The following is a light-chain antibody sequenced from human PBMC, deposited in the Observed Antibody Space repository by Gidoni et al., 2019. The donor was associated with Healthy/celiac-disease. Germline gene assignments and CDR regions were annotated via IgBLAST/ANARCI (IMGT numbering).Light chain of an antibody. J-gene: IGKJ1*01. V-gene: IGKV3-11*01. CDR2: DAY. CDR3: QQRSNWPRT. Sequence: EFVLTQSPATLSLSPGERATLSGRASQSVSSYLAWYQQNPGQAPRLLIYDAYNRATGIPARFSGSESGTDFTLTISSLEPEDFAVYDCQQRSNWPRTFXXXTKVEIK. CDR1: QSVSSY.